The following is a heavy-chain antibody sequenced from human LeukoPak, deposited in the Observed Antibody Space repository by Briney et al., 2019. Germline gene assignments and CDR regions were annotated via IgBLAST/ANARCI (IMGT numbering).Heavy chain of an antibody. J-gene: IGHJ4*02. D-gene: IGHD5-24*01. CDR3: ARGPGGGYNYAIFDY. CDR2: ISNSGGSI. Sequence: GGSLRLFCAASGFTFSSDAVSWVRQAPGKELEWFSTISNSGGSIYYAVSVKGQFTISRDNSKNTLYLQMNSLRAEDTAVYYCARGPGGGYNYAIFDYRGQGILVTVS. V-gene: IGHV3-23*01. CDR1: GFTFSSDA.